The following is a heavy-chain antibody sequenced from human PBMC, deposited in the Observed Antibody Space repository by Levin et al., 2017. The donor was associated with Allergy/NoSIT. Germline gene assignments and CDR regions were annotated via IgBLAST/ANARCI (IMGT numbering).Heavy chain of an antibody. CDR3: TTCGGDCYSLYY. Sequence: KAGGSLRLSCAASGFTFSNAWMSWVRQAPGKGLEWVGRIKSKTDGGTTDYAAPVKGRFTISRDDSKNTLYLQMNSLKTEDTAVYYCTTCGGDCYSLYYWGQGTLVTVSS. J-gene: IGHJ4*02. V-gene: IGHV3-15*01. CDR2: IKSKTDGGTT. CDR1: GFTFSNAW. D-gene: IGHD2-21*02.